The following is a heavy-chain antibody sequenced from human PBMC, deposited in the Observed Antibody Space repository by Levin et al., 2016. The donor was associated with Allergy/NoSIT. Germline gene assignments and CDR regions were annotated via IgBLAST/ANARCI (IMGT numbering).Heavy chain of an antibody. CDR2: INKGSAII. Sequence: VRQMPGKGPEWISHINKGSAIIHYADSVKGRFTVSRDNAKNSLYLQMNNLRAEDTAVYYCARDFEVLALDYWGQGTLVTVSS. D-gene: IGHD2-15*01. CDR3: ARDFEVLALDY. V-gene: IGHV3-48*01. J-gene: IGHJ4*02.